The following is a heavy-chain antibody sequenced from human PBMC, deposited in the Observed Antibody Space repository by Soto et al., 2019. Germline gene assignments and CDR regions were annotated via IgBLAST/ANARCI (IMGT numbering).Heavy chain of an antibody. CDR3: AWTYGSGDYILPFEY. Sequence: QVQLLQSGAEVKKPGASVKVSCKASGYMFNTYGITWVRQAPGQGLEWMGWISVYNGNIDYAQKFEGRVTMTIDTSTSTAYMELKSLTSDDTAVYYCAWTYGSGDYILPFEYWGQGTPVSVSS. V-gene: IGHV1-18*01. J-gene: IGHJ4*02. D-gene: IGHD3-10*01. CDR2: ISVYNGNI. CDR1: GYMFNTYG.